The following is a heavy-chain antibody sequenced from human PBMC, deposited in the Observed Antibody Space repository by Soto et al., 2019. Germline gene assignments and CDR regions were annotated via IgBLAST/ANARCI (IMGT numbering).Heavy chain of an antibody. J-gene: IGHJ6*02. V-gene: IGHV6-1*01. CDR1: GDSVSSNSAA. CDR3: ARGGPELPYYYYYGMDV. CDR2: TYYRSKWYN. D-gene: IGHD1-7*01. Sequence: HTLSRTCAISGDSVSSNSAAWNWIRQSPSRGLEWLGRTYYRSKWYNDYAVSVKSRITINPDTSKNKFSLQLNSVTPADTAVYYCARGGPELPYYYYYGMDVWGQGTTVTVSS.